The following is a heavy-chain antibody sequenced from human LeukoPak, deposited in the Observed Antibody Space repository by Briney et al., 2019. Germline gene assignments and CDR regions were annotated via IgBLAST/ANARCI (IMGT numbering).Heavy chain of an antibody. J-gene: IGHJ4*02. Sequence: SETLSLTCTVSGVSISSYYWSWIRQPPGKGLEWIGYIYYSGSTNDNPSFKSRVTISLDTSKNQFYLKLSSVTAADTAVYYCASHYGSGSFHSPFDYWGQGTLVTVSS. V-gene: IGHV4-59*01. CDR1: GVSISSYY. CDR3: ASHYGSGSFHSPFDY. D-gene: IGHD3-10*01. CDR2: IYYSGST.